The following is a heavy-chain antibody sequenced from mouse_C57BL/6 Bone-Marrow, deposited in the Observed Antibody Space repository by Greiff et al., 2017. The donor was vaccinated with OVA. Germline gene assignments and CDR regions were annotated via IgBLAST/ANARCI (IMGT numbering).Heavy chain of an antibody. CDR3: ARKGGIPLCYYAMDY. J-gene: IGHJ4*01. CDR1: GYTFTSYW. Sequence: VQLQQSGTELVKPGASVKLSCKASGYTFTSYWMHWVKQRPGQGLEWIGNINPSNGGTNYNEKFKSKATLTVDKYSSTAYMQLSSLTSEDSAVYYCARKGGIPLCYYAMDYWGQGTSVTVSS. CDR2: INPSNGGT. V-gene: IGHV1-53*01.